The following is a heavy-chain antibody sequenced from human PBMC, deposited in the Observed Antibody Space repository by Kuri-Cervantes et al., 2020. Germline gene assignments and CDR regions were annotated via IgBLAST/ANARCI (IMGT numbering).Heavy chain of an antibody. D-gene: IGHD6-19*01. CDR2: INVGNGNT. Sequence: ASVKVSCKASGYTFINYPIHWVRQAPGQRLEWMGWINVGNGNTKYSQKFQGRVTVTRDTSISTVYMELSGLRSDDTAMYYCARGQYNSGWFPFDYWGQGTLVTVSS. CDR1: GYTFINYP. J-gene: IGHJ4*02. V-gene: IGHV1-3*01. CDR3: ARGQYNSGWFPFDY.